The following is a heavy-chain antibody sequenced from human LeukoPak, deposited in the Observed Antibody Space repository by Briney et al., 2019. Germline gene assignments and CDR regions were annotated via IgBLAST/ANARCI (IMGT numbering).Heavy chain of an antibody. Sequence: SETLSLTCAVYGGSFSGYYWSWIRQPPGKGLEWIGEINHSGSTNYNPSLKSRVTISVDTSKNQFSLKLSSVTAADTAVYYCASLGSGTYSYYYYMDVWGKGTTVTISS. V-gene: IGHV4-34*01. D-gene: IGHD3-10*01. CDR2: INHSGST. CDR3: ASLGSGTYSYYYYMDV. J-gene: IGHJ6*03. CDR1: GGSFSGYY.